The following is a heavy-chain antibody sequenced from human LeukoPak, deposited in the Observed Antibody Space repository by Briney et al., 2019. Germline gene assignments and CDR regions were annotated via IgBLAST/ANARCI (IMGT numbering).Heavy chain of an antibody. D-gene: IGHD6-19*01. CDR3: ARDLTSSGWYVFDY. J-gene: IGHJ4*02. V-gene: IGHV3-21*01. Sequence: GGSLRLSCAASGFTFSSYSMNWVRQAPGKGLEWVSSISSSSSYIYYADSVKGRFTISRDNAKNSLYLQMNSLRAEDTAVHYCARDLTSSGWYVFDYWGQGTLVTVSS. CDR1: GFTFSSYS. CDR2: ISSSSSYI.